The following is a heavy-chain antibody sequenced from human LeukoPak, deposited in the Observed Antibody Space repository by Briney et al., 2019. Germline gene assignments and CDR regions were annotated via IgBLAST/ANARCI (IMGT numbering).Heavy chain of an antibody. D-gene: IGHD2-15*01. CDR1: GYTFTGYY. V-gene: IGHV1-2*02. Sequence: ASVKVSCKASGYTFTGYYMHWVRQAPGQGLEWTGWINPNSGGTNYAQKFQGRVTMTRDTSISTAYMELSRLRSDDTAVYYCARAPTDRYCSGGSCYSFYYFDYWGQGTLVTVSS. CDR3: ARAPTDRYCSGGSCYSFYYFDY. CDR2: INPNSGGT. J-gene: IGHJ4*02.